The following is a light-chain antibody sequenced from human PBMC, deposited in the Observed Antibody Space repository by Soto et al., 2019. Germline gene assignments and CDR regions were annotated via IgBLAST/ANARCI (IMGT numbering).Light chain of an antibody. CDR2: GTS. V-gene: IGKV3-20*01. Sequence: EIVLTQSPGTLSLSPGERATLSCRASQSVSSSYLAWYQQKPGQAPRFLIYGTSSRATGIPDRFSGSGSGTDFTLTISRLEPEDFAVYYCQQCGSSPITFGQGTRLEIK. J-gene: IGKJ5*01. CDR3: QQCGSSPIT. CDR1: QSVSSSY.